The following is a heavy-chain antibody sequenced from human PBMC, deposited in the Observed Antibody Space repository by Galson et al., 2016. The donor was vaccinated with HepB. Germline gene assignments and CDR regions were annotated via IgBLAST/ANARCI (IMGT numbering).Heavy chain of an antibody. Sequence: SVKVSCKASGGTFSSYAISWVRQAPGKGLEWMGGIIPIFGTPNYAQKFQGRVTITADKSTSTAYMELSSLRFEDTAVYYCARMGRGYDFWSGYYYPADYWGQGTLVTVSS. CDR2: IIPIFGTP. J-gene: IGHJ4*02. D-gene: IGHD3-3*01. CDR1: GGTFSSYA. CDR3: ARMGRGYDFWSGYYYPADY. V-gene: IGHV1-69*06.